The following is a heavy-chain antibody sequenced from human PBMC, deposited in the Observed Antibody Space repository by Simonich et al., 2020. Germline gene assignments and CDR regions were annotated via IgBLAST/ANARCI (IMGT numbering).Heavy chain of an antibody. CDR2: IYHIGST. V-gene: IGHV4-38-2*01. CDR3: ARVGYSNYYYYGMDV. Sequence: QVQLQESGPGLVKPSETLSLPCAVSGYSISSGYYWRWFRQPPGQGLGWIGSIYHIGSTYNTPYLRSRVTISVETAKNQFSLKLSSVTAADTAVYYCARVGYSNYYYYGMDVWGQGTTVTVSS. CDR1: GYSISSGYY. D-gene: IGHD6-13*01. J-gene: IGHJ6*02.